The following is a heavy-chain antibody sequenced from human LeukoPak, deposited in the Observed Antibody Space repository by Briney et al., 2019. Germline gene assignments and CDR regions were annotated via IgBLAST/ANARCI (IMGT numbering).Heavy chain of an antibody. Sequence: ASVKVSCKASGYSFTGYYMHWVRQAPGQGLEWMGWINPNSGGTNYAQKFQGRVTMTRDTSISTAYMELSRLTSDDTAVYYCARDRGSDIVLIPAAAERGNWFQPWGQGDLVTIS. CDR3: ARDRGSDIVLIPAAAERGNWFQP. D-gene: IGHD2-2*01. V-gene: IGHV1-2*02. CDR2: INPNSGGT. J-gene: IGHJ5*02. CDR1: GYSFTGYY.